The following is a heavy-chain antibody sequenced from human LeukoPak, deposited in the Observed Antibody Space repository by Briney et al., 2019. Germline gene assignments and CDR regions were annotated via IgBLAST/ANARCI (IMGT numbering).Heavy chain of an antibody. CDR2: ISAYNGNT. J-gene: IGHJ3*02. CDR3: ARVGRTTGTTQSAFDI. D-gene: IGHD1-1*01. Sequence: ASVKVSCKASGYTFTSYGISWVRQAPGQGLEWMGWISAYNGNTNYAQKLQGRVTMTTDTSTSTAYMELRSLRSDDTAVYYCARVGRTTGTTQSAFDIWGQGTMVTVSS. V-gene: IGHV1-18*04. CDR1: GYTFTSYG.